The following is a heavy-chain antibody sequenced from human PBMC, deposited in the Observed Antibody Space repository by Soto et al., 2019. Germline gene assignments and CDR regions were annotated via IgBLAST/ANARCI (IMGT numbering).Heavy chain of an antibody. D-gene: IGHD3-10*01. J-gene: IGHJ3*02. V-gene: IGHV5-51*01. CDR1: GYSFARSW. CDR2: ICPGDSDT. CDR3: ARRGLQDSFDI. Sequence: PGESLKISCKGSGYSFARSWIGWVRQMPGEGLEWMGIICPGDSDTRTSPSFQGQVTISADKSISTAYLQWSRLKASDTAMYYCARRGLQDSFDIWGQGTMVTVSS.